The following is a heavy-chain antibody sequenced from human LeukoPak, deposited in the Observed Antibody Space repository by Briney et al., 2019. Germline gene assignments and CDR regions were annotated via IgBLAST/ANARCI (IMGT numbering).Heavy chain of an antibody. CDR2: IHYSGST. D-gene: IGHD3-10*01. CDR3: ARVHLSGSRSGGFDP. V-gene: IGHV4-39*07. Sequence: PSETLSLTCTVSGGSISSSSYYWGWIRQPPGKGLEWIGSIHYSGSTNYNPSLKSRVTISVDTPKNQFSLKLSSVTAADTAVYYCARVHLSGSRSGGFDPWGQGTLVTVSS. J-gene: IGHJ5*02. CDR1: GGSISSSSYY.